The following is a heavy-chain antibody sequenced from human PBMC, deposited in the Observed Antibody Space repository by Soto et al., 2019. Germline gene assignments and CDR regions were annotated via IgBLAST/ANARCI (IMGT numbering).Heavy chain of an antibody. V-gene: IGHV1-2*02. CDR2: IKSNGGDP. J-gene: IGHJ4*02. CDR1: GYTFSGYY. D-gene: IGHD3-16*01. CDR3: ATDERSYAETPFAY. Sequence: ASVKVSCKASGYTFSGYYMHWVRQAPGQGLEWMGWIKSNGGDPKYAQKFQDRVTMTRDTSLNTVYMELSSLRSDDSAVYYCATDERSYAETPFAYWGQATLVTVSS.